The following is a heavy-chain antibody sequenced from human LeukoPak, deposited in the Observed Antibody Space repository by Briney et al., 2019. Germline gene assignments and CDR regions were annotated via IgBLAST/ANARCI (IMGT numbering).Heavy chain of an antibody. D-gene: IGHD6-19*01. V-gene: IGHV4-4*07. CDR2: IYTSGST. CDR1: GGSISSYY. Sequence: SETLSLTCTVSGGSISSYYWRWIRQPAGKGLEWIGRIYTSGSTNYNPSLKSRVTISVDKSKNQFSLKLSSVTAADTAVYYCARGQAVAGPFDYWGQGTLVTVSS. J-gene: IGHJ4*02. CDR3: ARGQAVAGPFDY.